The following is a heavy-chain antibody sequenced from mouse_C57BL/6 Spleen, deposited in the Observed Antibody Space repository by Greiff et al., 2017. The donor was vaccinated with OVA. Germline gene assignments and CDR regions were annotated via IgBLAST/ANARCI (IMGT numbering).Heavy chain of an antibody. Sequence: QVQLQQSGPELVKPGASVKISCKASGYAFSSSWMNWVKQRPGKGLEWIGRIYPGDGDTNYNGKFKGKATLTADKSSSTAYMQLSSLTSEDSAVYFCARNHYRDYCGQGTTLTVSS. J-gene: IGHJ2*01. D-gene: IGHD1-2*01. V-gene: IGHV1-82*01. CDR3: ARNHYRDY. CDR1: GYAFSSSW. CDR2: IYPGDGDT.